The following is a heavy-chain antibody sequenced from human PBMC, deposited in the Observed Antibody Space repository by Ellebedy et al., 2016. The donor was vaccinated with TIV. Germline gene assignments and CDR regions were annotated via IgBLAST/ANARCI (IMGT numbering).Heavy chain of an antibody. CDR1: GYPFTNYY. D-gene: IGHD3-10*01. CDR3: ASVPSAGADF. V-gene: IGHV1-46*01. J-gene: IGHJ4*02. Sequence: ASVKVSCRASGYPFTNYYFHWTRQAPGQGLEWMGVLDARVGSTTYAETLQGRITMTRDTSTRTVYMELSSFRSEETAIYYCASVPSAGADFWGQGTLVTVSS. CDR2: LDARVGST.